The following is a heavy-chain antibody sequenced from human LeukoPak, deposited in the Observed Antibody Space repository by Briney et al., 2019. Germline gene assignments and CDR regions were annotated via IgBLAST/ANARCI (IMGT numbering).Heavy chain of an antibody. D-gene: IGHD6-19*01. CDR1: GGSFSGYY. J-gene: IGHJ4*02. CDR3: ARDGMHSSGWYDGAIDY. V-gene: IGHV4-34*01. CDR2: INHSGST. Sequence: PSETLSLTCAVYGGSFSGYYWSWIRQPPGKGLEWIGEINHSGSTNYNPSLKSRVTISVDTSKNQFSLKLSSVTAADTAVYYCARDGMHSSGWYDGAIDYWGQGTLVTVSS.